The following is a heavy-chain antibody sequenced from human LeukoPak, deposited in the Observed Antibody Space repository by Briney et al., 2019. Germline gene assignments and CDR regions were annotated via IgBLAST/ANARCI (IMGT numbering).Heavy chain of an antibody. CDR2: ISGSGGST. D-gene: IGHD3-22*01. J-gene: IGHJ6*02. Sequence: GGSLRLSCAASGFTFSSYAMSWVRQAPGKGLEWVSAISGSGGSTYYADSVKGRFTISRDNSKNTLYLQMNSLRAEDTAVYYCAKSNYYDSSGYYSPSGMDVWGQGTTVTVSS. V-gene: IGHV3-23*01. CDR1: GFTFSSYA. CDR3: AKSNYYDSSGYYSPSGMDV.